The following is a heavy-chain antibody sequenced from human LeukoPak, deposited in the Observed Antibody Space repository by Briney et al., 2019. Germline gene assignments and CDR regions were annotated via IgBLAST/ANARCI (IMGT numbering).Heavy chain of an antibody. CDR3: GLPYVWGSYRYLTPPRKDY. CDR1: GFTFSTYT. CDR2: ISYDGSNY. J-gene: IGHJ4*02. V-gene: IGHV3-30-3*01. Sequence: GGSLRLSCAASGFTFSTYTMHWVRQAPGKGPEWVAVISYDGSNYYYADSVKGRFTISRDDSKNTLYLQMNSLRAEDTAVYYCGLPYVWGSYRYLTPPRKDYWGQGTLVTVSS. D-gene: IGHD3-16*02.